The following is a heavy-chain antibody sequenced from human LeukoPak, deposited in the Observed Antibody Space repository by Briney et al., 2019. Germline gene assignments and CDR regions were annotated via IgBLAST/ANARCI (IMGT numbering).Heavy chain of an antibody. Sequence: SETLSLTCAVYGGSFSTYYLNWIRQPPGQGLEWIGEINHRGVSNYKSSLRSRVTIAIDTSKNQFSLMVRSVTAADTAVYYCARGGGRGYSPLWSWGQGNLVTVSS. CDR1: GGSFSTYY. D-gene: IGHD5-12*01. CDR2: INHRGVS. CDR3: ARGGGRGYSPLWS. V-gene: IGHV4-34*01. J-gene: IGHJ5*02.